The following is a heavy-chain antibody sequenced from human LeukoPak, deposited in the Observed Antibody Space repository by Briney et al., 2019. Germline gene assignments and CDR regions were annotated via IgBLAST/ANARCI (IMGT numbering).Heavy chain of an antibody. Sequence: GRSLRLSCAASGFTFSSYGMHWVRRAPGKGLEWVAVISDDGSDKYYADSVMGRFTISRDNSKNTVYLQMNSLRAEDTAVYYCARRRTGSYSDYWGQGTPVTVSS. J-gene: IGHJ4*02. D-gene: IGHD3/OR15-3a*01. CDR2: ISDDGSDK. V-gene: IGHV3-30*03. CDR3: ARRRTGSYSDY. CDR1: GFTFSSYG.